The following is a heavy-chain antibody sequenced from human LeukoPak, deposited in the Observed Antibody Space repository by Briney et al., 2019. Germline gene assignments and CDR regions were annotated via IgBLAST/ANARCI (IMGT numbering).Heavy chain of an antibody. Sequence: GASLKVSCKASGYTFTSYGISWVRQAPGQGLEWMGWISAYNGNTNYAQKLQGRVTMTTDTSTSTAYMELRSLRSDDTAVYYCARICTNGVCYRPYAFDIWGQGTMVTVSS. V-gene: IGHV1-18*01. CDR3: ARICTNGVCYRPYAFDI. CDR1: GYTFTSYG. J-gene: IGHJ3*02. D-gene: IGHD2-8*01. CDR2: ISAYNGNT.